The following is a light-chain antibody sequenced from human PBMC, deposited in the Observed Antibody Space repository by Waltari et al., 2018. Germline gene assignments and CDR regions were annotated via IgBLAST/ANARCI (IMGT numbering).Light chain of an antibody. CDR2: RNN. CDR3: AAWDDSLNGVV. V-gene: IGLV1-44*01. Sequence: QSVLTQPPSESGTPGQRVTISCSGSSSSIGSNPVNWYQQLPGTAPKPIVYRNNRRPSGVPDRFSGSRSGTSASLAISGLQSEDEADYYCAAWDDSLNGVVFGGGTKLTVL. CDR1: SSSIGSNP. J-gene: IGLJ2*01.